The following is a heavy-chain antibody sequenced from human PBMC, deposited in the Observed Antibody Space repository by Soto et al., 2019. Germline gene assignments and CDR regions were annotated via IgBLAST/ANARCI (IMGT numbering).Heavy chain of an antibody. CDR1: GGSFSGYY. Sequence: PSETLSLTCAVYGGSFSGYYWSWIRQPPGKGLEWIGYIYYSGSTNYNPSLKSRVTISVDTSKNQFSLKLSSVTAADTAVYYCARQVYCSGASCYSRPYDSFDIWAQGTMVTVSS. D-gene: IGHD2-15*01. V-gene: IGHV4-59*08. CDR2: IYYSGST. J-gene: IGHJ3*02. CDR3: ARQVYCSGASCYSRPYDSFDI.